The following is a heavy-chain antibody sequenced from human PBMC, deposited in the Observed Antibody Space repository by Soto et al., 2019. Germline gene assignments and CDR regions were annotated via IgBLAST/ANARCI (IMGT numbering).Heavy chain of an antibody. CDR2: IIPIFGTA. J-gene: IGHJ6*02. CDR3: ARVPYYGSGSYGPNYYYGMDV. Sequence: QVQLVQSGAEVKKPGSSVKVSCKASGGTFSSYAISWVRQAPGQGLEWMGGIIPIFGTANYAQKFQGRVTITADESTRTAYMELSSLRSEDTAVYYCARVPYYGSGSYGPNYYYGMDVWGQGTTVTVSS. V-gene: IGHV1-69*01. D-gene: IGHD3-10*01. CDR1: GGTFSSYA.